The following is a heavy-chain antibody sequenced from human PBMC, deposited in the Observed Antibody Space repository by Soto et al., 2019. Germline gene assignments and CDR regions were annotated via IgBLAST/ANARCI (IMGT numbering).Heavy chain of an antibody. D-gene: IGHD3-22*01. CDR2: ISYGGGTT. CDR3: AKNPGYYYDSTGYHFDY. J-gene: IGHJ4*02. V-gene: IGHV3-23*01. Sequence: PGVSVRLSCAASEFTFSNYAMSWVRQAPGKGLEWVSAISYGGGTTYYADSVKGRFTISRDNSKNTLYLQMNSLRAEDTAVYYCAKNPGYYYDSTGYHFDYWGQGT. CDR1: EFTFSNYA.